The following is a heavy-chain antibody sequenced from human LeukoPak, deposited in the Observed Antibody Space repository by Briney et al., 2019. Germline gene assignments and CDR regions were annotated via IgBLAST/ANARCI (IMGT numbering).Heavy chain of an antibody. J-gene: IGHJ6*03. D-gene: IGHD3-3*01. Sequence: SETLSLTCTVSGGSISSSSYYWGWIRQPPGKGLEGIGSIYYSGSTYYNPSLKSRVTISVDTSKNQFSLKLSSVTAADTAVYYCASPRGYYDFWSGSGVYYYYMDVWGKGTTVTVSS. CDR3: ASPRGYYDFWSGSGVYYYYMDV. CDR1: GGSISSSSYY. CDR2: IYYSGST. V-gene: IGHV4-39*01.